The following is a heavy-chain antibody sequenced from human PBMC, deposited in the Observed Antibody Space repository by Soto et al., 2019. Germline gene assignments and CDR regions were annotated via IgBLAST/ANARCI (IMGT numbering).Heavy chain of an antibody. CDR2: IYSGGST. D-gene: IGHD6-19*01. CDR3: ARVPPQYSSGYDY. J-gene: IGHJ4*02. V-gene: IGHV3-53*01. Sequence: GGSLRLSCAASGFTVSSNYMSWVRQAPGKGLEWVSVIYSGGSTYYADSVKGRFTISRDNSKNTLYLQMNSLRAEDTAVYYCARVPPQYSSGYDYWGQGTLVTSPQ. CDR1: GFTVSSNY.